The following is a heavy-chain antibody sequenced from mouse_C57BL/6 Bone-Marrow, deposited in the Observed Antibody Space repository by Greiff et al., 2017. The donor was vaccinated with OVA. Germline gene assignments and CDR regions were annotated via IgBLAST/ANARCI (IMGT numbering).Heavy chain of an antibody. D-gene: IGHD2-3*01. Sequence: EVQLQQSGTVLARPGASVKMSCKTSGYTFTSYWMHWVKQRPGQGLEWIGAIYPGNSDTSYNQKFKGKAKLTAVTSASTAYMELSSLTNEDSAVYYCTRGKACDEGAWFAYWGQGTLVTVSA. CDR1: GYTFTSYW. CDR2: IYPGNSDT. J-gene: IGHJ3*01. V-gene: IGHV1-5*01. CDR3: TRGKACDEGAWFAY.